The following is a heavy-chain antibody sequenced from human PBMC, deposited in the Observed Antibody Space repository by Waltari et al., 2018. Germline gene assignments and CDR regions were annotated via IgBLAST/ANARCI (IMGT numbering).Heavy chain of an antibody. Sequence: QVQLQESGPGLVKPSGTLSLTCAVSGGSISSSNWWSWVRQPPGKGLEWIGEIYHSGSTNSTPSLTIRVTISVYKSKNQFSLKLSSVTAADTAVYYCARDLRTNYYYYGMDVWGQGTTVTVSS. CDR2: IYHSGST. V-gene: IGHV4-4*02. J-gene: IGHJ6*02. CDR1: GGSISSSNW. D-gene: IGHD4-17*01. CDR3: ARDLRTNYYYYGMDV.